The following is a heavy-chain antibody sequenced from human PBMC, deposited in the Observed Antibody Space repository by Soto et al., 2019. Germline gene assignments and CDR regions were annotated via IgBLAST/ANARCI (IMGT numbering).Heavy chain of an antibody. D-gene: IGHD3-3*01. J-gene: IGHJ6*02. CDR1: GYTFTSYG. Sequence: ASVKVSCKASGYTFTSYGISCARQAPGQGLEWMGWISAYNGNTNYAQKLQGRVTMTTDTSTSTAYMELRSLRSDDTAVYYCARRITIFQNYYYGMDVWGQGTTVTVSS. CDR3: ARRITIFQNYYYGMDV. V-gene: IGHV1-18*01. CDR2: ISAYNGNT.